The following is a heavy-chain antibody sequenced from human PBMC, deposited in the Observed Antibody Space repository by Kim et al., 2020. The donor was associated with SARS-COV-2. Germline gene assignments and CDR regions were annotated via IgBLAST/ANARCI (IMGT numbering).Heavy chain of an antibody. V-gene: IGHV6-1*01. D-gene: IGHD3-10*01. CDR1: GDSVSSNSAA. CDR2: TYYRSKWYN. CDR3: ARGVGGVEWFGESRYNWFDP. J-gene: IGHJ5*02. Sequence: SQTLSLTCAISGDSVSSNSAAWNWIRQSPSRGLEWLGRTYYRSKWYNDYAVSVKSRITINPDTSKNQFSLQLNSVTPEDMAVYYCARGVGGVEWFGESRYNWFDPWGQGTLVTVSS.